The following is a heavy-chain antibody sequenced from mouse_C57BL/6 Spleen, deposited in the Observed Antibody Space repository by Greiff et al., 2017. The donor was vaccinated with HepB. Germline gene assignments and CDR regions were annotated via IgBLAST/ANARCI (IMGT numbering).Heavy chain of an antibody. Sequence: QVQLQQPGAELVKPGASVKISCKASGYAFSSYWMNWVKQRPGKGLEWIGQIYPGDGDTNYNGKFKGKATLTADKSSSTAYMQLSSLTSEDSAVYFCARNDYGNYEGFAYWGQGTLVTVSA. V-gene: IGHV1-80*01. CDR3: ARNDYGNYEGFAY. J-gene: IGHJ3*01. CDR2: IYPGDGDT. CDR1: GYAFSSYW. D-gene: IGHD2-1*01.